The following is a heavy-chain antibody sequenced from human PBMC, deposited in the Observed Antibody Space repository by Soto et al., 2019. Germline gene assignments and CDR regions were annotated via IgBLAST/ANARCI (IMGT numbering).Heavy chain of an antibody. D-gene: IGHD3-3*01. CDR3: ARDAERGYYAPGMDV. J-gene: IGHJ6*02. CDR2: ISYDGTNK. Sequence: QVQLVESGGGVVLPGRSLRLSCAASGFTFRSYAIHWVRQAPGKGLEWVSVISYDGTNKYYADSVKGRFTMSRDNSKNTLDLKMNSLRADDTAVYYCARDAERGYYAPGMDVWGQGTTVTVSS. V-gene: IGHV3-30-3*01. CDR1: GFTFRSYA.